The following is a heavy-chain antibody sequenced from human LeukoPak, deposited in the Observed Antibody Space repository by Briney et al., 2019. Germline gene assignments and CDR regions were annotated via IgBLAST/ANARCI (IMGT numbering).Heavy chain of an antibody. Sequence: GGSLRLSCAAAGFTFSSYEMNWVRQAPGKGLEWVSYISSSGSTIYYADSVKGRFTISRDNAKNSLYLQMNSLRAEDTAVYYCAELGITMIGGVWGKGTTVTISS. CDR1: GFTFSSYE. V-gene: IGHV3-48*03. D-gene: IGHD3-10*02. CDR3: AELGITMIGGV. J-gene: IGHJ6*04. CDR2: ISSSGSTI.